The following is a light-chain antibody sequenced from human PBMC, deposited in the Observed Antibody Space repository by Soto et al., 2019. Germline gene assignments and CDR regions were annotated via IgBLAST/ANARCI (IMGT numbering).Light chain of an antibody. J-gene: IGKJ5*01. CDR3: QQYSSSPIT. V-gene: IGKV3-20*01. CDR1: QSIGSSY. CDR2: GAS. Sequence: VLTQSPGTLSLSPVERATMSSRASQSIGSSYLAWYQQKPGQAPRLLIYGASSRATGIPDRFSGGGSGTDFSLTISRLDPEDFAVYYCQQYSSSPITFGQGTRLEI.